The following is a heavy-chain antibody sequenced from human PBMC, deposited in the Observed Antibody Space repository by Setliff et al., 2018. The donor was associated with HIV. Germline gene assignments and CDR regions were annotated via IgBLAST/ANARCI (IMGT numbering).Heavy chain of an antibody. V-gene: IGHV3-23*01. CDR2: ILSTGERT. J-gene: IGHJ4*02. CDR3: VRDPIEGYPDYFDY. Sequence: GESLKISCAASGFTFSNYAMSWVRQAPGEGLEWVSAILSTGERTFYADSVKGRFTISRDNSKNTVYLQMNSLRAEDTATYYCVRDPIEGYPDYFDYWGQGALVTAPQ. CDR1: GFTFSNYA. D-gene: IGHD1-26*01.